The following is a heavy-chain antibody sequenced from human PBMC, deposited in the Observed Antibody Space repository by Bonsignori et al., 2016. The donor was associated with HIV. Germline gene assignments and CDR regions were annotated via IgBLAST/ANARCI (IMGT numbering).Heavy chain of an antibody. CDR3: ARRAGIDGFEFDY. Sequence: WVRQAPGQGLEWMGWVFPNNGATNYAQKFQDRVTMTRDLSIGTAYMELSSLRSDDTAVYYCARRAGIDGFEFDYWGQGTLVTVSS. J-gene: IGHJ4*02. CDR2: VFPNNGAT. V-gene: IGHV1-2*02. D-gene: IGHD5-24*01.